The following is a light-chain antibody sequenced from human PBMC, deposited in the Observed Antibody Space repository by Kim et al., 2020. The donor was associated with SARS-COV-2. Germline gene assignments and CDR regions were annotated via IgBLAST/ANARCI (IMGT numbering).Light chain of an antibody. CDR3: QAWDSTTVV. CDR2: QDN. J-gene: IGLJ2*01. V-gene: IGLV3-1*01. CDR1: KLSDKY. Sequence: VSPGQTASITCSGDKLSDKYGCWYQQKPGQSPVLVIYQDNKRPSGIPERFSGSNSGNTATLTISGTRAMDEADYYCQAWDSTTVVFGGGTQLTVL.